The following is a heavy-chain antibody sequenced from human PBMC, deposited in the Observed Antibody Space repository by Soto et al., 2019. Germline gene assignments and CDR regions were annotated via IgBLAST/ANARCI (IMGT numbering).Heavy chain of an antibody. CDR3: AREALRLRSGDYGMDV. CDR1: GYTFTGYY. CDR2: INPNSGGT. D-gene: IGHD4-17*01. Sequence: QVQLVQSGAEVKKPGASVKVSCKASGYTFTGYYMHWVRQAPGQGLEWMGWINPNSGGTNYAQKVEGRVTMTRDTYISTADMELSRLRSDDTAVYYCAREALRLRSGDYGMDVWGRGTTVTV. J-gene: IGHJ6*02. V-gene: IGHV1-2*02.